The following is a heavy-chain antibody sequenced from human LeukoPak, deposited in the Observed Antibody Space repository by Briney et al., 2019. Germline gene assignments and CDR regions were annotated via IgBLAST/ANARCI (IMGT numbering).Heavy chain of an antibody. V-gene: IGHV3-21*01. Sequence: GGSLRLSCAASGFTFSSYSMNWVRQAPGKGLEWVSSINSRSNYISYADSVKGRFTISRDNAKNSLYLQLNSLRAEDTAIFYCARRWSPGYMDVWGKGTSVTISS. CDR2: INSRSNYI. D-gene: IGHD5-24*01. CDR3: ARRWSPGYMDV. CDR1: GFTFSSYS. J-gene: IGHJ6*03.